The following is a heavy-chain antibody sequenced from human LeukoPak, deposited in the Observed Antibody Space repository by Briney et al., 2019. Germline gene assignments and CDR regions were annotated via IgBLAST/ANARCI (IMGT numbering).Heavy chain of an antibody. CDR1: GFTFSSYG. Sequence: GRSLRLSCAASGFTFSSYGMHWVRQAPGRGLEWGASISYDGTDKHYADSVKGRFTISRDNAKNTLFLQMNSLTIEDTAFYYCTGQTYYFDSGTSFDYWGQGTLVAVSS. D-gene: IGHD3-10*01. V-gene: IGHV3-30*03. J-gene: IGHJ4*02. CDR3: TGQTYYFDSGTSFDY. CDR2: ISYDGTDK.